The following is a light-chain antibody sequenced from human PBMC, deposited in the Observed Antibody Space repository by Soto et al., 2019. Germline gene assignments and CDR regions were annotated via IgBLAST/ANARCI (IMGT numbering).Light chain of an antibody. CDR2: GAS. V-gene: IGKV3-15*01. Sequence: EIVMTQSPATLSVSPGERATLSCRASQSVSSNVAWYQQIPGQTPRLLIYGASTRATGIPVRFSGSGSGTEFTLTISSLQSEDFAVYYCQQYGSSPPWTFGQGTKVDIK. CDR1: QSVSSN. CDR3: QQYGSSPPWT. J-gene: IGKJ1*01.